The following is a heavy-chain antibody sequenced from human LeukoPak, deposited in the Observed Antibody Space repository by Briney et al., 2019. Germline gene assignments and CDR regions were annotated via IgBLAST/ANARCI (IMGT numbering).Heavy chain of an antibody. J-gene: IGHJ4*02. D-gene: IGHD5-12*01. CDR2: INSDGSST. CDR3: ASPYSGYDYNFDY. Sequence: PGGSLRLSCAASGFTFSSYWMHWVRQAPGKGLVWVSRINSDGSSTRYADSVKGRFTISRDNAKSTLYLQMNSLRAEDTAVYYCASPYSGYDYNFDYWGQGTLVTVSS. V-gene: IGHV3-74*01. CDR1: GFTFSSYW.